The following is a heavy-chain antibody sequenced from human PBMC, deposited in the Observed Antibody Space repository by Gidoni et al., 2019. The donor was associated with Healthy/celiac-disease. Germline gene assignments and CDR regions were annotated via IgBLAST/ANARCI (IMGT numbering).Heavy chain of an antibody. CDR3: ARDVGAMTYDAFDI. CDR1: GFTLRSYA. J-gene: IGHJ3*02. V-gene: IGHV3-30-3*01. D-gene: IGHD3-10*01. Sequence: QVQLVESGGGVVQLGRSLRLSCAAPGFTLRSYAMHWVRQAPGKGLEWVAVISYDGSNKYYADSVKGRFTISRDNSKNTLYLQMNSLRAEDTAVYYCARDVGAMTYDAFDIWGQGTMVTVSS. CDR2: ISYDGSNK.